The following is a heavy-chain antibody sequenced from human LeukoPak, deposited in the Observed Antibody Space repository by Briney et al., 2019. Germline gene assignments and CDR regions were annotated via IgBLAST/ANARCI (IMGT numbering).Heavy chain of an antibody. V-gene: IGHV4-59*08. CDR3: ARLNSGYDSDYFDY. Sequence: PSETLSLTCIVSGGSISSYYWSWIGRPPGRGLEWFGNIYYSGNTNYNPSLKSRVTISIDTSKNQFSLKLSSVTAADTAVYYCARLNSGYDSDYFDYWGQGTLVTVSS. J-gene: IGHJ4*02. D-gene: IGHD5-12*01. CDR1: GGSISSYY. CDR2: IYYSGNT.